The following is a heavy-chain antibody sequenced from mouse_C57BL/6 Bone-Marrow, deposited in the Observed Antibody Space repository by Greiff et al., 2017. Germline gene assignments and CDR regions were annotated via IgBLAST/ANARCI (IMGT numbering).Heavy chain of an antibody. J-gene: IGHJ3*01. Sequence: EVQLVESGGGLVKPGGSLKLSCAASGFTFSSYAMSWVRQTPEKRLEWVATISDGGSYTYYPDNVKGRFTISRDNAKNNLYLQMSHLKSEDTAMYYCARDPYYGNYVAFAYWGQGTLVTVSA. CDR2: ISDGGSYT. D-gene: IGHD2-10*01. CDR3: ARDPYYGNYVAFAY. V-gene: IGHV5-4*01. CDR1: GFTFSSYA.